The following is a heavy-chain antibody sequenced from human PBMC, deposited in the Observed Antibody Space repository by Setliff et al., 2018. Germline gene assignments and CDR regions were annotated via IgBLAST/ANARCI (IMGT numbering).Heavy chain of an antibody. CDR3: ARKGRSALSGAFDM. J-gene: IGHJ3*02. CDR1: GGSISNYY. D-gene: IGHD1-26*01. CDR2: IYTSGST. V-gene: IGHV4-4*07. Sequence: SETLSLTCTVSGGSISNYYWSWIRQPAGKGLEWIGRIYTSGSTNYNPSLKSRVTMSVDRSKNQFSLKLSSVTAADTAVYYCARKGRSALSGAFDMWGQGTMVTV.